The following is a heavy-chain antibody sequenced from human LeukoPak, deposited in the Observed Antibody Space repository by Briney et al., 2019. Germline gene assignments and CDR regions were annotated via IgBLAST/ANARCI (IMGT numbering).Heavy chain of an antibody. D-gene: IGHD4-17*01. CDR1: GFTFGDYG. CDR2: TNWNGGST. J-gene: IGHJ5*02. V-gene: IGHV3-20*04. CDR3: ARAVGDYVGWFDP. Sequence: GGSLRLSCAASGFTFGDYGMSWVRQAPGKGLEWVSGTNWNGGSTGYADSVKGRFTISRDNAKNSLYLQMNSLRAEDTALYYCARAVGDYVGWFDPWGQGTLVTVSS.